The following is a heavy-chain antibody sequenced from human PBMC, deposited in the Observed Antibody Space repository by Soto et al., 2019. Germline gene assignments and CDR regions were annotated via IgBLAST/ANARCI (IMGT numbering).Heavy chain of an antibody. D-gene: IGHD6-13*01. V-gene: IGHV1-69*06. CDR3: ARRPMWQQLVPDYGMNV. CDR2: IIPIFGTL. CDR1: GDTFSSYA. J-gene: IGHJ6*02. Sequence: SVKVSCKAFGDTFSSYAISWVRQAPGQGLEWMGGIIPIFGTLSFAQRFQGRVSITADRSTNTAYMELSRLTFDDTAVYYCARRPMWQQLVPDYGMNVWGQGTTVTVSS.